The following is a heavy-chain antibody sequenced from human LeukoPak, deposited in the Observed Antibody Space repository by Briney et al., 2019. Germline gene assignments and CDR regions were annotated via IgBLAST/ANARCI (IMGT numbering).Heavy chain of an antibody. CDR1: GFTFSTYS. CDR3: AAGVYHFDY. J-gene: IGHJ4*02. Sequence: PWGSLRLSCAASGFTFSTYSMNWVGQAPGKGLEWVSSISSSSDYIHYADSLKGRFTISRDNAKNLLFLQMDSLRAEDTAVYSCAAGVYHFDYWGRGTLVAVSS. V-gene: IGHV3-21*04. CDR2: ISSSSDYI. D-gene: IGHD5/OR15-5a*01.